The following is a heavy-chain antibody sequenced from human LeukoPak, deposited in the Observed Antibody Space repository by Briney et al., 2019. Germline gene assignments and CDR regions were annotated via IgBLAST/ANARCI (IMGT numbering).Heavy chain of an antibody. J-gene: IGHJ5*02. V-gene: IGHV3-30-3*01. CDR3: AKVRIAVLVFDP. CDR1: GFTFSSYA. CDR2: ISYDGSNK. D-gene: IGHD6-19*01. Sequence: PGRSLRLSCAASGFTFSSYAMHWVRQAPGKGLEWVAVISYDGSNKYYADSVKGRFTISRDNSKNTLYLQMNSLRAEDTAVYYCAKVRIAVLVFDPWGQGTLVTVSS.